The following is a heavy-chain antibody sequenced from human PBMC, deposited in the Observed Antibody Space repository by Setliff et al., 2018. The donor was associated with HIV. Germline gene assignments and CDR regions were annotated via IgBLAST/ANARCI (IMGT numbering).Heavy chain of an antibody. D-gene: IGHD2-21*02. Sequence: PGGSLRLSCAASGFTFSSYATNWVRQAPGKGLEWVSTISGSGSSTYYADSVKGRFTISRDSSKNTLYLQMNSLRAEDTAVYYCAKDQNIVVVTAIFHAFDIWGQGTMVTVSS. J-gene: IGHJ3*02. CDR1: GFTFSSYA. V-gene: IGHV3-23*01. CDR3: AKDQNIVVVTAIFHAFDI. CDR2: ISGSGSST.